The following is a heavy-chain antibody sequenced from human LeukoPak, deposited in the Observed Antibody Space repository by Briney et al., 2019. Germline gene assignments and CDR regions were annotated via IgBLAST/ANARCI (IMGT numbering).Heavy chain of an antibody. CDR3: ASSSSGWGFEY. CDR1: GYTFSRHG. CDR2: MNPDSGNT. D-gene: IGHD6-19*01. J-gene: IGHJ4*02. V-gene: IGHV1-8*01. Sequence: ASVKVSCKASGYTFSRHGITWVRQAPGQGLEWMGWMNPDSGNTGYAQKFQGRVTMTRNTSISTAYMELSSLRSEDTAVYYCASSSSGWGFEYWGQGTLVTVSS.